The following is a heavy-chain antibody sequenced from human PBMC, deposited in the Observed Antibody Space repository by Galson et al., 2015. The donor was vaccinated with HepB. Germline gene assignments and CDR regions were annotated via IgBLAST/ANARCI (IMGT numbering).Heavy chain of an antibody. V-gene: IGHV3-74*01. CDR3: AREGSRRGGYNWFDP. J-gene: IGHJ5*02. D-gene: IGHD1-14*01. CDR1: GFTFSSYW. CDR2: INSDGSST. Sequence: SLRLSCAASGFTFSSYWMHWVRQAPGKGLVWVSRINSDGSSTSYADSVKGRFTISRDNAKNTLYLQMNSLRAEDTAVYYCAREGSRRGGYNWFDPWGQGTLVTVSS.